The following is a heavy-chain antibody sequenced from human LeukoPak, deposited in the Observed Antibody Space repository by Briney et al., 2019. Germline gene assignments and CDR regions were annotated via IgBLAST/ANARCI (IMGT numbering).Heavy chain of an antibody. D-gene: IGHD6-13*01. CDR2: IKQDGSEK. CDR3: ARVPLDSSSWFYYYYMDV. CDR1: GFTFSSYW. V-gene: IGHV3-7*01. J-gene: IGHJ6*03. Sequence: GGSLRLSCAASGFTFSSYWMSWVRQAPGKGLEWVANIKQDGSEKYYVDSVKGRFTISRDNAKNSLYLQMNSLRAEDTAVYYCARVPLDSSSWFYYYYMDVWGKGTTVTISS.